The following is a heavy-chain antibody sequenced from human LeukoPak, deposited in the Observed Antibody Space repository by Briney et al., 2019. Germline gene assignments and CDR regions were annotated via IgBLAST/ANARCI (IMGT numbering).Heavy chain of an antibody. CDR1: GGSFSGYY. CDR2: INHSGST. Sequence: SETLSLTCAVYGGSFSGYYWSWIRQPPGKGLEWIGEINHSGSTNYNPSLKSRGTISVDTSKNQFSLKLSSGTAADTAVYYCARNVLLWFGVGYYVDVWGKGTTVTVSS. V-gene: IGHV4-34*01. J-gene: IGHJ6*03. D-gene: IGHD3-10*01. CDR3: ARNVLLWFGVGYYVDV.